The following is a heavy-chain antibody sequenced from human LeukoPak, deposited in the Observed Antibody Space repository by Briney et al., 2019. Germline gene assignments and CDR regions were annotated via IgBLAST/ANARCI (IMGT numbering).Heavy chain of an antibody. CDR3: ARTRRHYDILTGYRGYYFDY. CDR1: GGSISNYY. Sequence: SETLSLTCTVSGGSISNYYWSWIRQPAGKGLEWIGRIYTSGSTNYNPSLRSRVTMSVDTSKNQFSLKLSSVTAADTAVYYCARTRRHYDILTGYRGYYFDYWGQGTLVTVSS. V-gene: IGHV4-4*07. J-gene: IGHJ4*02. CDR2: IYTSGST. D-gene: IGHD3-9*01.